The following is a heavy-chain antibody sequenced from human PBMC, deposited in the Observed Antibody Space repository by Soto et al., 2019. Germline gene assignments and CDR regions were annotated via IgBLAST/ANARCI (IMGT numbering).Heavy chain of an antibody. J-gene: IGHJ4*02. CDR3: ASHGRVGSSGYYYDSSGYYYEGYFDY. Sequence: SETLSLTCTVSGGSISSSSYYWGWIRQPPGKGLEWIGSIYYSGSTYYNPSLKSRVTISVDTSKNQFSLKLSSVTAADTAVYYCASHGRVGSSGYYYDSSGYYYEGYFDYWGQGTLVTVSS. CDR1: GGSISSSSYY. CDR2: IYYSGST. V-gene: IGHV4-39*01. D-gene: IGHD3-22*01.